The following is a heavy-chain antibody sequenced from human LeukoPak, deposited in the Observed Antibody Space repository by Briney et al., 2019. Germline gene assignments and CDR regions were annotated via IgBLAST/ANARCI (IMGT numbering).Heavy chain of an antibody. CDR3: SRGGNFAF. CDR1: GYFISSGYY. V-gene: IGHV4-38-2*01. J-gene: IGHJ4*02. Sequence: SETLSLTCAVSGYFISSGYYWGWIRQPPGKGLEWIGSINHSGSTYYNPSLKSRVTISIDTSKNQFSLNLSSVTAADTAVYYCSRGGNFAFWGQGTLVTVSS. CDR2: INHSGST.